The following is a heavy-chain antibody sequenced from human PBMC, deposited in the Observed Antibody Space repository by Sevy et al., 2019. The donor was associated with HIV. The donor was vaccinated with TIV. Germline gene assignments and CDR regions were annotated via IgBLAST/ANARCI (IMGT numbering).Heavy chain of an antibody. CDR2: MSYDGSRK. CDR1: GFSFSIHG. J-gene: IGHJ6*02. V-gene: IGHV3-30*18. CDR3: AKDPGQRGGAPYYYYYGMDV. Sequence: GGSLRLSCAASGFSFSIHGMHWVRQAPGKGLEWVAVMSYDGSRKYYADSVKGRFTISRDNSKNTLFLQMNSLRVEDTAVYYCAKDPGQRGGAPYYYYYGMDVWGQGTTVTVSS. D-gene: IGHD6-25*01.